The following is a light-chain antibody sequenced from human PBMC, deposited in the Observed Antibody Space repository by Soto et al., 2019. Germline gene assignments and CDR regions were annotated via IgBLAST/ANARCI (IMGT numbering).Light chain of an antibody. J-gene: IGLJ2*01. CDR1: SSDVGGYNY. V-gene: IGLV2-8*01. CDR3: SSYAGINNLV. CDR2: EVS. Sequence: QSALTQPPSASGSPGQSVTISCTGTSSDVGGYNYVSWYQQHPGKAPKLMIYEVSKRPSGVPDRVSGSKSGNTASLTVSGLQAEYEADYYCSSYAGINNLVFGGGTKLTVL.